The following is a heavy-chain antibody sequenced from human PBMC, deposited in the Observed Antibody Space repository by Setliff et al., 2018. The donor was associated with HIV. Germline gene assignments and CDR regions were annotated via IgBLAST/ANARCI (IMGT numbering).Heavy chain of an antibody. J-gene: IGHJ6*03. CDR1: GGSFSSGGYY. CDR2: IYYSGSN. V-gene: IGHV4-31*03. CDR3: AGASRSSYYYFYMDV. D-gene: IGHD3-10*01. Sequence: SETLSLTCTVSGGSFSSGGYYWSWIRQHPGKGLEWIGYIYYSGSNYYNPSLKSRVTISVDTSKNQFSLKLTSLTAAYTAVYYCAGASRSSYYYFYMDVWG.